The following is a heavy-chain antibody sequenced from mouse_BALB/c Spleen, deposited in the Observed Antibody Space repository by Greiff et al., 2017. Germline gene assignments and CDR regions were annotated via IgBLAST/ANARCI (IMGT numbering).Heavy chain of an antibody. CDR3: ARLGDYDDYYAMDY. CDR2: IDPYNGGT. Sequence: VQLQQSGPELGKPGASVKISCKASGYSFTGYNMYWVKQSHRKSLEWIGYIDPYNGGTSYNQKSKGKATLTVDKSSSTAYMHLNSLTSEDSAIYYCARLGDYDDYYAMDYWGQGTSVTVAS. J-gene: IGHJ4*01. CDR1: GYSFTGYN. V-gene: IGHV1S135*01. D-gene: IGHD2-4*01.